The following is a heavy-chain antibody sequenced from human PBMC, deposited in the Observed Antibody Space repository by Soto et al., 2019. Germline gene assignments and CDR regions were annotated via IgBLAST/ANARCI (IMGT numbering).Heavy chain of an antibody. CDR1: GFTFSSFW. D-gene: IGHD2-2*03. CDR3: ARGGVGSFDY. J-gene: IGHJ4*02. CDR2: VTKDGNSI. V-gene: IGHV3-74*01. Sequence: GGALGLSGSASGFTFSSFWMHWVRQAPGKGLVWISHVTKDGNSISYADSVKGRFTISRDNARNTVYLQMDGLRDEDTAVYYCARGGVGSFDYWGQGSLVTVSS.